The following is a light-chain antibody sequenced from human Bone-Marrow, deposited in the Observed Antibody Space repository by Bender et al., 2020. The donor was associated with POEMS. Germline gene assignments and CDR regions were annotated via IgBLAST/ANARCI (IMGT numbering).Light chain of an antibody. Sequence: HSDLTQPASVSGSPGQSITISCTGTSSDIGGYNYVSWYQQVPGKAPKLIIYEVFYRPSGISNRFSGSKSGYTASLTISGLQSEDEAYYFCSSYRTGSSLVFGGGTQLTV. CDR2: EVF. CDR1: SSDIGGYNY. V-gene: IGLV2-14*01. CDR3: SSYRTGSSLV. J-gene: IGLJ3*02.